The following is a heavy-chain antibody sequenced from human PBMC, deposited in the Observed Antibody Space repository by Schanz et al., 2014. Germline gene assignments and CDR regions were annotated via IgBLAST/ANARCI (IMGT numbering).Heavy chain of an antibody. V-gene: IGHV1-2*02. Sequence: QVQLVQSGGEVKKPGASVKVSCKASGYTFTNYYIHWVRQAPGQGLEWMGRINPNSGGTNYAQKFQGRVTMTRDTSISTAYMELSSLRSDDTAVYYCARELRLEYYFDYWGQGTQVTVSS. CDR3: ARELRLEYYFDY. D-gene: IGHD4-17*01. J-gene: IGHJ4*02. CDR1: GYTFTNYY. CDR2: INPNSGGT.